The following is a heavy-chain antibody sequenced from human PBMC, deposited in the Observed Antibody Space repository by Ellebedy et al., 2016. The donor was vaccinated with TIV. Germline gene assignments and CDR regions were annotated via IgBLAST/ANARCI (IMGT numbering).Heavy chain of an antibody. CDR1: GFTFSSYS. D-gene: IGHD1-20*01. J-gene: IGHJ4*02. CDR3: ATEGITGTTGDY. Sequence: GESLKISCAASGFTFSSYSMNWVRQAPGRGLEWVSTISSSSSYIYYADSVKGRFTISRDNSKNTLYLQMNSLRVEDTAVYYCATEGITGTTGDYWGPGTLVTVSS. V-gene: IGHV3-21*01. CDR2: ISSSSSYI.